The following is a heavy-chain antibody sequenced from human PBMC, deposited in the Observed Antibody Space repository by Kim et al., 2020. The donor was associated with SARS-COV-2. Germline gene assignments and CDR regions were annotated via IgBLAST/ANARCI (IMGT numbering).Heavy chain of an antibody. CDR2: ISSSSSYI. D-gene: IGHD3-22*01. Sequence: GGSLRLSCAASGFTFSSYSMNWVRQAPGKGLEWVSSISSSSSYIYYADSVKGRFTISRDNAKNSLYLQMNSLRAEDTAVYYCARDLFPYDSIGYYGYWGQGTLVTVSS. V-gene: IGHV3-21*01. CDR3: ARDLFPYDSIGYYGY. J-gene: IGHJ4*02. CDR1: GFTFSSYS.